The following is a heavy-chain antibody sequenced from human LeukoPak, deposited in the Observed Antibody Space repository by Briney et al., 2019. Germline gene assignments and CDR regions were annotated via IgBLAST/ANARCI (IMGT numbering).Heavy chain of an antibody. CDR2: IYYSGST. CDR1: GGSIGSYY. CDR3: AREPTSGREPTSGRPLDY. J-gene: IGHJ4*02. Sequence: SETLSLTCTVSGGSIGSYYWSWIRQPPGKGLEWIGYIYYSGSTNYNPSLKSRVTISVDTSKNQFSLKLSSVTAADTAVYYCAREPTSGREPTSGRPLDYWGQGTLVTVSS. D-gene: IGHD5-12*01. V-gene: IGHV4-59*01.